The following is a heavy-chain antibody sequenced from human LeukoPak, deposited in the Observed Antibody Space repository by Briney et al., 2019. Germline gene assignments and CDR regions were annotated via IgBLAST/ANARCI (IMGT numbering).Heavy chain of an antibody. CDR2: ISGSGIST. Sequence: GGSLRLSCAAAGFTFSDYGMNWVRQAPGKGLEWDSGISGSGISTYYADSVKGRFTISRDNSKNTLYLQINSLRVEDTAVYYCAKSWNYYDSSGDDALDIWGQGTMVTVSS. V-gene: IGHV3-23*01. D-gene: IGHD3-22*01. CDR3: AKSWNYYDSSGDDALDI. CDR1: GFTFSDYG. J-gene: IGHJ3*02.